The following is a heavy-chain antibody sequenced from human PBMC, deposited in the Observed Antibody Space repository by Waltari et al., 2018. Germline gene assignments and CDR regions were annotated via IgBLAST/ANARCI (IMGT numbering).Heavy chain of an antibody. V-gene: IGHV5-10-1*03. CDR2: IDPSDSYT. D-gene: IGHD2-21*02. J-gene: IGHJ2*01. CDR3: ARLQAAYCGGDCYPHWYFDL. Sequence: EVQLVQSGAEVKKPGESLRISCKGSGYSFTSYWISWVRQMPGKGLEWMGRIDPSDSYTNYSTSFQGHVTISADKSISTAYLQWSSLKASDTAMYYCARLQAAYCGGDCYPHWYFDLWGRGTLVTVSS. CDR1: GYSFTSYW.